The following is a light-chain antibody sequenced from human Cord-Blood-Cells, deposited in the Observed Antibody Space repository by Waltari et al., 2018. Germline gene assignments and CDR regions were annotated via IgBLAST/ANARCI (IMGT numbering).Light chain of an antibody. CDR1: QSISSY. Sequence: DIQMTQSPSSLSASVGDRVTITCRASQSISSYLKWYQQKPGKAPKLLIYAETSLQSGVPSRFSGSGSGTDFTLTISSLQPEDVATYYCQQSYSTSITFGQGTRLEIK. J-gene: IGKJ5*01. CDR2: AET. V-gene: IGKV1-39*01. CDR3: QQSYSTSIT.